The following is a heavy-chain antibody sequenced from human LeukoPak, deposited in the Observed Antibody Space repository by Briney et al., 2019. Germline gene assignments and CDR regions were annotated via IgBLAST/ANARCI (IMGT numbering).Heavy chain of an antibody. Sequence: GESLKISCQASGYSFPNYWIGWVRQMPGKGLELIGIIFPGDSDTRYSPSFQGQVTISAAKSNGTAYLQWGSLKASDSGMYYCTRSGYCREGRCYGHLKYWGQETLVTVSS. V-gene: IGHV5-51*01. CDR1: GYSFPNYW. J-gene: IGHJ4*02. CDR3: TRSGYCREGRCYGHLKY. CDR2: IFPGDSDT. D-gene: IGHD2-15*01.